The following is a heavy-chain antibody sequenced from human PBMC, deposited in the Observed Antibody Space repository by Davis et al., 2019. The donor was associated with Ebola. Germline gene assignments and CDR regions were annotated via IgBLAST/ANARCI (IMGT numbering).Heavy chain of an antibody. Sequence: SVKVSCKAFGFTFSGSAVQWVRQARGQHLEWMGGIVVGSGITNYAQKFRERLTMTRDLSTSTAYMELSSLRFEDTAVYYCAASAGTVGKFDFWGQGTLVTVSS. CDR1: GFTFSGSA. J-gene: IGHJ4*02. D-gene: IGHD1-14*01. V-gene: IGHV1-58*01. CDR3: AASAGTVGKFDF. CDR2: IVVGSGIT.